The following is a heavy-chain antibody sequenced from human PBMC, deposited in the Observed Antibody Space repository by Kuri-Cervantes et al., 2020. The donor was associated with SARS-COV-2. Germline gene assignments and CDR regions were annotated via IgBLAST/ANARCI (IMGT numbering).Heavy chain of an antibody. CDR3: ARPSWRAAPSHFQH. CDR2: IKQDGSEK. CDR1: GFTFSSYW. J-gene: IGHJ1*01. D-gene: IGHD6-6*01. V-gene: IGHV3-7*01. Sequence: GESLKISCATSGFTFSSYWMSWVRQAPGKGLEWVANIKQDGSEKYYVDSVKGRFTITSDNAKNSLYLQMNSLTAEDTAVYYCARPSWRAAPSHFQHWGQGTLVTVSS.